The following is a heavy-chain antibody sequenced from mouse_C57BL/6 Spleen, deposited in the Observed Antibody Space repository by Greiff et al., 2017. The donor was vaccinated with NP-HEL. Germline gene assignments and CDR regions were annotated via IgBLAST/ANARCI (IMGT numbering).Heavy chain of an antibody. CDR3: AREDYYGSRGRDY. CDR2: IYPGSGNT. J-gene: IGHJ2*01. Sequence: QVQLKQSGAELVRPGASVKLSCKASGYTFTDYYINWVKQRPGQGLEWIARIYPGSGNTYYNEKFKGKATLTAEKSSSTAYMQLSSLTSEDSAVYFCAREDYYGSRGRDYWGQGTTLTVSS. D-gene: IGHD1-1*01. CDR1: GYTFTDYY. V-gene: IGHV1-76*01.